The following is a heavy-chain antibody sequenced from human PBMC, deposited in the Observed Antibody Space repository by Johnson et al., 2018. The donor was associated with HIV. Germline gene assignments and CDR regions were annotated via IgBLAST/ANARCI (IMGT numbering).Heavy chain of an antibody. V-gene: IGHV3-20*04. CDR1: GFTFDEYG. CDR3: ARDVECRIAGAGGRGDAFDI. J-gene: IGHJ3*02. CDR2: INWNGGGT. D-gene: IGHD6-19*01. Sequence: EVHLVESGGGVVRPGGSLRLSCAASGFTFDEYGMNWVRQAPGKGLEWVSGINWNGGGTGYIDSVKGRFTISRDNAKNSMFLQMNSLRAEDTALYYCARDVECRIAGAGGRGDAFDIWGQGTMVTVSS.